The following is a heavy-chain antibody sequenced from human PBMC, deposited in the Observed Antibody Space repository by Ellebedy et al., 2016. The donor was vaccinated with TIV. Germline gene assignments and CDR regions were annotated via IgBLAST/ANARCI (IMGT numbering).Heavy chain of an antibody. CDR2: MFHSGST. Sequence: SETLSLXXTVSGDSISSSIYYWGWIRQTPGKGLEWIGSMFHSGSTYYNPSLRSRVTMSVDTSKNQLSLKLRSVTAADTAIYYCGRMTSRGFSTPAYWGQGTLVTVSS. D-gene: IGHD5-12*01. CDR1: GDSISSSIYY. CDR3: GRMTSRGFSTPAY. J-gene: IGHJ4*01. V-gene: IGHV4-39*07.